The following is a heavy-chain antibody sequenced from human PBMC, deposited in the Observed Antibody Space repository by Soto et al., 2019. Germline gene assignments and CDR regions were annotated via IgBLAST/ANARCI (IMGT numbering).Heavy chain of an antibody. Sequence: PGGSLRLSCAASGFTFSSYAMHWVRQAPGKGLEWVAVISYDGSNKYYADSVKGRFTISRDNSKNTLYLQMNSLRAEDTAVYYCARDHRGGYFYWGQGTLVTVS. V-gene: IGHV3-30-3*01. CDR1: GFTFSSYA. J-gene: IGHJ4*02. CDR2: ISYDGSNK. CDR3: ARDHRGGYFY. D-gene: IGHD5-12*01.